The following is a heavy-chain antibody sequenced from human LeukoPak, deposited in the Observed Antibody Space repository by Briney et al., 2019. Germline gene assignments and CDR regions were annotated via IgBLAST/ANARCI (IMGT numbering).Heavy chain of an antibody. D-gene: IGHD4-23*01. CDR2: IYYSGST. V-gene: IGHV4-39*07. CDR3: ARDPPYGGNFPFAP. CDR1: GGSISSSSYY. J-gene: IGHJ5*02. Sequence: SETLSLTCTVSGGSISSSSYYWGWIRQPPGKGLEWIGSIYYSGSTYYNPSLKSRVTISVDTSKNQFSLKLSSVTAADTAVYYCARDPPYGGNFPFAPWGQGTLVTVSP.